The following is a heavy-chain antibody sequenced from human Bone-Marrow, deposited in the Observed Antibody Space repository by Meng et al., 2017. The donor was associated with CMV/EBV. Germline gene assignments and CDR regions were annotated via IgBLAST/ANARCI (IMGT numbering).Heavy chain of an antibody. J-gene: IGHJ4*02. D-gene: IGHD4-11*01. Sequence: GSLRLSCTVSGGSISSYYWSWIRQPPGKGLEWIAYMYHSGITNYNPSLKSRVTISVDTSKNQFSLKLSSVTAADTAVYYCARGRRVTRYRGNYFDYWGQRTLVTVSS. V-gene: IGHV4-59*12. CDR1: GGSISSYY. CDR3: ARGRRVTRYRGNYFDY. CDR2: MYHSGIT.